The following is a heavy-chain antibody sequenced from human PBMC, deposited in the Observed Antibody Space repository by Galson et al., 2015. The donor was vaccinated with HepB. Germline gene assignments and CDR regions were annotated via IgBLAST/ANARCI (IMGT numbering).Heavy chain of an antibody. Sequence: SCKASGYTSTDYVVNWVRQAPGQGLEWMGWMNTNTGKPTYAPGFAGRFVFSLDTSVTTAYLQISSLETDDTAVYYCARSPLRFLDWLPYYDYYYMDVWGEGTTVTVSS. V-gene: IGHV7-4-1*02. CDR1: GYTSTDYV. J-gene: IGHJ6*03. D-gene: IGHD3-3*01. CDR2: MNTNTGKP. CDR3: ARSPLRFLDWLPYYDYYYMDV.